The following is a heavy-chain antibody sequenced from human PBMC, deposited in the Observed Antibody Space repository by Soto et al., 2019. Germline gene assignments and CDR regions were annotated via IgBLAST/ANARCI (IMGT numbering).Heavy chain of an antibody. V-gene: IGHV1-18*01. CDR1: GYTFTSYG. J-gene: IGHJ6*02. CDR2: ISAYNGNT. CDR3: ARVSTDYDFWSGYSYYYGMDV. D-gene: IGHD3-3*01. Sequence: ASVKVSCKASGYTFTSYGISWVRQAPGQGLEWMGWISAYNGNTNYAQKLQGRVTMTTDTSTSTAYMELRSLRSDDTAVYYCARVSTDYDFWSGYSYYYGMDVWGQGTTVTVSS.